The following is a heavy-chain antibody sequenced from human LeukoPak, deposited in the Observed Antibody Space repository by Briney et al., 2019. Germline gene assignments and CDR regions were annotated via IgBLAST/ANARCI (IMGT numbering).Heavy chain of an antibody. J-gene: IGHJ4*02. Sequence: ASVKVSCKASGYTFTGYYMHWVRQAPGQGLEWMGWINPNSGGTNYAQKFQGRVTMTRDTSISTAYMELSRLRSDDTAVYYCARDVVPYTVTTCDYWGQGTLVTVSS. CDR1: GYTFTGYY. D-gene: IGHD4-17*01. CDR2: INPNSGGT. V-gene: IGHV1-2*02. CDR3: ARDVVPYTVTTCDY.